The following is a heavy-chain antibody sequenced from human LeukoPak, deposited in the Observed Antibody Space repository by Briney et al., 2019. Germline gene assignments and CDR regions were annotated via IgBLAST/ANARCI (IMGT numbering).Heavy chain of an antibody. CDR1: GFIFSTYA. Sequence: GGSLRLSCAASGFIFSTYAMNWVRQAPGKGLEWVSLITASGGSTYHADSVKGRFTISRDNSKNTLYLQMNSLRAEDTAVYYCAKTSIAAADWYYFDYWGQGTLVTVSS. V-gene: IGHV3-23*01. CDR3: AKTSIAAADWYYFDY. CDR2: ITASGGST. J-gene: IGHJ4*02. D-gene: IGHD6-13*01.